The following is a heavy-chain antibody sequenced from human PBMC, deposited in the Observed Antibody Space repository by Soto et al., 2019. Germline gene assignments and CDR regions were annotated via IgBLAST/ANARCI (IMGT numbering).Heavy chain of an antibody. CDR1: GFTFSSYS. J-gene: IGHJ6*02. Sequence: PGGSLRLSCAASGFTFSSYSMNWVRQAPGKGLEWVSYISSSSSTIYYADSVKGRFTISRDNAKNSLYLQMNSLRDEDTAVYYCARDREESLDVYGMDVWGQGTTVTVSS. V-gene: IGHV3-48*02. CDR3: ARDREESLDVYGMDV. CDR2: ISSSSSTI.